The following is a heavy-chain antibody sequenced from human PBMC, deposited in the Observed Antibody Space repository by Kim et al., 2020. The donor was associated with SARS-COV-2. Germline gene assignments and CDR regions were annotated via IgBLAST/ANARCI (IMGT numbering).Heavy chain of an antibody. J-gene: IGHJ4*02. V-gene: IGHV4-34*04. CDR3: ARGRRGWNYGY. CDR2: T. Sequence: TNTTPSLKSRATIALDTYKNQFARKLSSVTAADTAVYYCARGRRGWNYGYWGQGTLVTVSS. D-gene: IGHD1-7*01.